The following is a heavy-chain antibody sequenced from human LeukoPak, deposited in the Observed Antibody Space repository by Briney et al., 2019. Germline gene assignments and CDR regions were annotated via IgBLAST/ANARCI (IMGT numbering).Heavy chain of an antibody. CDR1: GGSISSGGYY. J-gene: IGHJ4*02. CDR2: IYYSGST. Sequence: SQTLSLTCTVSGGSISSGGYYWSWLRQHPGKGLEWIGYIYYSGSTNYNPSLKSRVTISVDTSKNQFSLKLSSVTAADTAVYYCARRGRASSGYYIDYYFDYWGQGTLVTVSS. V-gene: IGHV4-31*03. D-gene: IGHD3-22*01. CDR3: ARRGRASSGYYIDYYFDY.